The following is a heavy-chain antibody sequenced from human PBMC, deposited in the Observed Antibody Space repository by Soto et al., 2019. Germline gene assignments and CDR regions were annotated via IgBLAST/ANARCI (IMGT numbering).Heavy chain of an antibody. CDR2: ISYDGSNK. D-gene: IGHD4-17*01. CDR3: AKSLSGEDYYYYMDV. CDR1: GFTFSSYG. Sequence: GGSLRLSCAASGFTFSSYGMHWVRQAPGKGLEWVAVISYDGSNKYYADSVKGRFTISRDNSKNTLYLQMNSLRAEDTAVYYCAKSLSGEDYYYYMDVWGKGTTVTVSS. V-gene: IGHV3-30*18. J-gene: IGHJ6*03.